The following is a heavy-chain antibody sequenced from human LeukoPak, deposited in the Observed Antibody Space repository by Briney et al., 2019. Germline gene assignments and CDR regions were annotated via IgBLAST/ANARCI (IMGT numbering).Heavy chain of an antibody. CDR2: IYYSGST. Sequence: SETLSLTCTVSGGSISSYYWSWIRQPPGKGLEWIGYIYYSGSTNYNPSLKSRVTISVDTSKNQFSLKLSSVTAADTAVYYCARIRGSGWPDYFDCWGQGTLVTVSS. V-gene: IGHV4-59*08. J-gene: IGHJ4*02. D-gene: IGHD6-19*01. CDR1: GGSISSYY. CDR3: ARIRGSGWPDYFDC.